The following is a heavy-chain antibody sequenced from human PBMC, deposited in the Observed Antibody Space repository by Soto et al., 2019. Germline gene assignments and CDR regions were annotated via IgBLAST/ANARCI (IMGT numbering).Heavy chain of an antibody. D-gene: IGHD5-12*01. Sequence: QVQLVQSGAEVKKPGSSVKVSCKAYGGTFSSYAISWVRQAPGQGLEWMGGIIPIFGTANYAQKFQGRVTITADESTSTAYMELSSLRSEDTAVYYCQKTGGYSAQTGGYDYWGQGTLVTVSS. CDR1: GGTFSSYA. CDR2: IIPIFGTA. J-gene: IGHJ4*02. CDR3: QKTGGYSAQTGGYDY. V-gene: IGHV1-69*01.